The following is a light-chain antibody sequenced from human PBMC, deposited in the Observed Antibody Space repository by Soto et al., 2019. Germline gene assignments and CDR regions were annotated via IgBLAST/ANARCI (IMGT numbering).Light chain of an antibody. CDR1: QSIGTY. V-gene: IGKV1-39*01. CDR2: SAS. J-gene: IGKJ4*01. Sequence: DLQMTQSPSSLSASVGDRVTITCRASQSIGTYFNWFQQKPGKAPKLLIYSASSLESGVPSRFSGSGSGTHFTLTISSLQREDFATYYCQQSYSIPLTFGGGTKV. CDR3: QQSYSIPLT.